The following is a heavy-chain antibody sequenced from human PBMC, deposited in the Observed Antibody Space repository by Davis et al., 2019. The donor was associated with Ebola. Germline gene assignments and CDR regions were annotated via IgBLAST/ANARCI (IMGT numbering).Heavy chain of an antibody. CDR3: ARASFGYNSGWYADY. CDR2: VHGGNGNT. V-gene: IGHV1-3*01. D-gene: IGHD6-19*01. J-gene: IGHJ4*02. Sequence: ASVKVSCKASGFTLTNYAIHWVRQAPGQRLEWMGWVHGGNGNTKYSQRFQGRVTITTDTSASTVYLDLTSLRSDDTAVFYCARASFGYNSGWYADYWGLGSLVTVSS. CDR1: GFTLTNYA.